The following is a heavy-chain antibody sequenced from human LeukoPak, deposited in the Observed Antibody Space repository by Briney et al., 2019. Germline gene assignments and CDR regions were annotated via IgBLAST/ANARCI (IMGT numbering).Heavy chain of an antibody. D-gene: IGHD1-26*01. CDR3: ERPGIVGAIGAFDI. J-gene: IGHJ3*02. CDR1: GYSFITYW. Sequence: GESLKISSKASGYSFITYWIGWVRQIPGQGLEWMGIIYPGDSDSRYCPSSQSQVTISADKSISTAYLQWSSLKASDTAMYYCERPGIVGAIGAFDIWGEGTMVTVSS. V-gene: IGHV5-51*01. CDR2: IYPGDSDS.